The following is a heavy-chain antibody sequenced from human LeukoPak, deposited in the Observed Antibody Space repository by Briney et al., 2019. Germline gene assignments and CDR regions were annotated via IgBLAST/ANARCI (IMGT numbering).Heavy chain of an antibody. CDR2: MNPNSGNT. J-gene: IGHJ6*02. V-gene: IGHV1-8*01. CDR1: GYTFTSYD. CDR3: ARDEAAAGKYYYYYYGMDV. D-gene: IGHD6-13*01. Sequence: ASVKVSCKASGYTFTSYDINWVRQATGQGLEWMGWMNPNSGNTGYAQKFQGRVTMTRNTSISTAYMELCSLRSEDTAVYYCARDEAAAGKYYYYYYGMDVWGQGTTVTVSS.